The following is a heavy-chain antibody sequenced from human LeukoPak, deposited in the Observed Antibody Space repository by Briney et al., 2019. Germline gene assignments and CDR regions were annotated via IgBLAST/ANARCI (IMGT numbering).Heavy chain of an antibody. CDR1: GFTFSCYG. D-gene: IGHD3-3*01. CDR2: ISYDGSNK. Sequence: GGSLRLSCAASGFTFSCYGMHWVRQAPGKGLEWVAVISYDGSNKYYADSVKGRFTISRDNSKNTLYLQMDSLRAEDTAVYYCANGGLGDYDFWSGYYTTYYFDYWGQGTLVTVSS. J-gene: IGHJ4*02. CDR3: ANGGLGDYDFWSGYYTTYYFDY. V-gene: IGHV3-30*18.